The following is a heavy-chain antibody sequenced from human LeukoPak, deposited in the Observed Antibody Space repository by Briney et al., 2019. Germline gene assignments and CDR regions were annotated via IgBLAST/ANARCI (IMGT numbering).Heavy chain of an antibody. Sequence: SVKVSCKASGGTFSSYAISWVRQAPGQGLERMGGIIPIFGTANYAQKFQGRVTITADKSTSTAYMELSSLRSEDTAVYYCARDGYGGDDFWSGSKYYFDYWGQGTLVTVSS. CDR1: GGTFSSYA. J-gene: IGHJ4*02. CDR3: ARDGYGGDDFWSGSKYYFDY. CDR2: IIPIFGTA. D-gene: IGHD3-3*01. V-gene: IGHV1-69*06.